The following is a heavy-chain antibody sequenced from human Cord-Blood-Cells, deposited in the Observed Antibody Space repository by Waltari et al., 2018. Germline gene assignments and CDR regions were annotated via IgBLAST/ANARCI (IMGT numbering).Heavy chain of an antibody. CDR2: INPKSGGT. V-gene: IGHV1-2*02. CDR3: ARGILTGYSRDY. J-gene: IGHJ4*02. CDR1: GYTFTGYY. D-gene: IGHD3-9*01. Sequence: QVQLVQSGAEVKKPGASVKVSCKASGYTFTGYYMHWVRQAPGQGLEWMGWINPKSGGTNYAPKVQGRVTMTRDTSISTAYMELSRLRSDDTAVYYWARGILTGYSRDYWGQGTLVTVSS.